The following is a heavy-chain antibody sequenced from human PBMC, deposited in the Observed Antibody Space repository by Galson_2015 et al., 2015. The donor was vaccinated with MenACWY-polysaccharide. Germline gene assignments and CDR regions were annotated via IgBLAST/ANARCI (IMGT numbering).Heavy chain of an antibody. Sequence: SETLSLTCTVSGGSISSGTYYWGRIRQPPGKGLEWIGNIYYSGRTYYEPSLKSRVTISADTSKNQFSLNLNSVTAADTAVYYCTRRKSASSLVDFWGQGTLVTVSS. CDR1: GGSISSGTYY. D-gene: IGHD6-13*01. CDR3: TRRKSASSLVDF. J-gene: IGHJ4*02. V-gene: IGHV4-39*01. CDR2: IYYSGRT.